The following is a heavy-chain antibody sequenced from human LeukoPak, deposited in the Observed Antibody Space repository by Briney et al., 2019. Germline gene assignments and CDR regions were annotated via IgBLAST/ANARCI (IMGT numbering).Heavy chain of an antibody. CDR2: ISYDGSNK. V-gene: IGHV3-30*04. Sequence: PGGSLRLSSAASGFTFSSYAMHWVRQAPGKGLEWVAVISYDGSNKYYADSVKGRFTISRDNSKNTLYLQMNSLRAEDTAVYYCARDRFGYGDYPDYWGQGTLVTVSS. CDR3: ARDRFGYGDYPDY. D-gene: IGHD4-17*01. CDR1: GFTFSSYA. J-gene: IGHJ4*02.